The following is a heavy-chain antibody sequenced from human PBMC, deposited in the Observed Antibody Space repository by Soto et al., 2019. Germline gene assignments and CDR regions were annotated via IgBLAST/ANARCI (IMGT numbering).Heavy chain of an antibody. CDR2: ISSTSIYA. Sequence: HVQLVESGGGLVKPGGSPRLSCAASAFPFSDYFMHWIRQAPGKGLEWVSYISSTSIYANYADSVKGRFTISRDNAKNSLYLQMNSLRPEDTAVYYCVRDISPNNFASGSYPYWCKGILVTVSP. CDR3: VRDISPNNFASGSYPY. J-gene: IGHJ4*02. V-gene: IGHV3-11*06. D-gene: IGHD3-10*01. CDR1: AFPFSDYF.